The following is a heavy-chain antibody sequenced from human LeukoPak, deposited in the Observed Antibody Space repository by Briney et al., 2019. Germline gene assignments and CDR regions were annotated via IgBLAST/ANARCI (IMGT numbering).Heavy chain of an antibody. Sequence: GGSLRLSCAASGFSFSHYNMNWVRQAPGKGLEWVSYVTGSSSTIYYADSVKGRFTISRDNAKNSLYLQMNSLKAEDTAVYYCAREPTYSSSWHTSCDYWGQGTVVTVSS. D-gene: IGHD6-13*01. J-gene: IGHJ4*02. V-gene: IGHV3-48*01. CDR2: VTGSSSTI. CDR1: GFSFSHYN. CDR3: AREPTYSSSWHTSCDY.